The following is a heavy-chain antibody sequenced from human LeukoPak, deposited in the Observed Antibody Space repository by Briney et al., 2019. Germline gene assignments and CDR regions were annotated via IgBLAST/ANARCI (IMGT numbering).Heavy chain of an antibody. V-gene: IGHV4-59*01. CDR2: IYYSGST. D-gene: IGHD3-22*01. CDR1: GGSISSYY. J-gene: IGHJ4*02. Sequence: SETLSLTCTVSGGSISSYYWSWIRQPPGKGLEWIGYIYYSGSTNYNPSLKSRVTISVDTSKNQFSLKLSSVTAADTAVYYCARAEVLPDFYDTSGGFDYWGQGTLVTVSS. CDR3: ARAEVLPDFYDTSGGFDY.